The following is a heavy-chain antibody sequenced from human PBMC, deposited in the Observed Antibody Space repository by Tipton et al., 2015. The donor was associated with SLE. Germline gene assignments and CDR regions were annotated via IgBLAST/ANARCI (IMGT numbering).Heavy chain of an antibody. D-gene: IGHD6-6*01. V-gene: IGHV4-34*01. Sequence: LRLSCAVYGGSFSGYYWSWIRQPPGKGLEWIGSIYYSGSTYYNPSLKSRVTISVDTSKNQFSLKLSSVTAADTAVYYCARVRIAALVSDYWGQGTLVTVSS. CDR2: IYYSGST. J-gene: IGHJ4*02. CDR3: ARVRIAALVSDY. CDR1: GGSFSGYY.